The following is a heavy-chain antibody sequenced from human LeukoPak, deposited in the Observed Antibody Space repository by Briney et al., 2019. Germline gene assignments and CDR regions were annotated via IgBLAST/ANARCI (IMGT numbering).Heavy chain of an antibody. CDR2: MYYSGST. CDR1: GGSISSSSYY. J-gene: IGHJ6*02. CDR3: ARSSGDGYSPDYYYYYYGMDV. D-gene: IGHD5-24*01. V-gene: IGHV4-39*01. Sequence: SETLSLTCTVSGGSISSSSYYWGWIRQPPGKGLEWIGSMYYSGSTYYSPSLKSRVTISADTSKNQFSLKLNSVTAADTAVYYCARSSGDGYSPDYYYYYYGMDVWGQGTTVTVSS.